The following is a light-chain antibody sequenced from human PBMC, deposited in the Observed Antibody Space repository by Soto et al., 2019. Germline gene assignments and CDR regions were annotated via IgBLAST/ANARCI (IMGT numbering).Light chain of an antibody. CDR3: QQYDNLPLS. V-gene: IGKV1-33*01. Sequence: DIQMTQSPSSLSASVGDRVTITCQASQDISNYLNWYQQKPGKAPKLLIYDASNLETVVPSRFSGSRSGTDFTITISSLQPEDIATYYCQQYDNLPLSFGGGTKVEIK. CDR2: DAS. CDR1: QDISNY. J-gene: IGKJ4*01.